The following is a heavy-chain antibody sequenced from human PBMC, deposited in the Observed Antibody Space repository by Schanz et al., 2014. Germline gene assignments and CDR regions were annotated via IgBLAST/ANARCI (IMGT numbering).Heavy chain of an antibody. CDR1: GFTFSSSS. Sequence: VQLVESGGGLVKPGGSLRLSCAASGFTFSSSSMNWVRQAPGKGLEWVSSIGSSSTYIFYSDSVKGRFTISRDNAKNSLYLQMTSLRAEDTAVYYCARADFWTGYASLDYYYGMDVWGQGTTVTVSS. J-gene: IGHJ6*02. CDR2: IGSSSTYI. D-gene: IGHD3-3*01. V-gene: IGHV3-21*02. CDR3: ARADFWTGYASLDYYYGMDV.